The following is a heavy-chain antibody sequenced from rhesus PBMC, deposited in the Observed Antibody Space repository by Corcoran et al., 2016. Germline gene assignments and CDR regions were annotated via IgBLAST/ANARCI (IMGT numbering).Heavy chain of an antibody. Sequence: QVQLQESGPGLVKPSETLSLTCAVSGGSISSNSWSRIRPSPGQGREGIGYTYGGSGSTSYNPSLNSRVTISTDTSKNQFSLKLSSVTAADTAVYYCARVGDYSGSYYSFDYWGQGVLVTVSS. CDR1: GGSISSNS. D-gene: IGHD3-16*01. J-gene: IGHJ4*01. V-gene: IGHV4-147*01. CDR2: TYGGSGST. CDR3: ARVGDYSGSYYSFDY.